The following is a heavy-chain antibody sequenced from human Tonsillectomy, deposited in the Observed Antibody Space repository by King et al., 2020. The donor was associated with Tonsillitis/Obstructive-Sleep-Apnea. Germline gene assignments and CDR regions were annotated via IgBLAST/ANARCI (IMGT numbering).Heavy chain of an antibody. Sequence: VQLVESGGGLVQPGGSLRLSCAASGFTFSSYWIHWVRQAPGKGLVWVSRINSDGSTTDYAASVKGRFTISRDNAKNTLYLQMNSLRAEDTAVYYCVRGADYWGQGTLVTVSS. CDR1: GFTFSSYW. CDR3: VRGADY. J-gene: IGHJ4*02. CDR2: INSDGSTT. V-gene: IGHV3-74*01.